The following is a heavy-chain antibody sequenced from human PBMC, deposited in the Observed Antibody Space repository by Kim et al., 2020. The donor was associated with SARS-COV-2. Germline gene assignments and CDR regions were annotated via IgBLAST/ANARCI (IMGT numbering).Heavy chain of an antibody. J-gene: IGHJ4*02. D-gene: IGHD1-26*01. CDR3: ARLDSGMPRGYLDY. Sequence: PAFQGQVTISADKSISTAYLQWSSLKASDTAMYYCARLDSGMPRGYLDYWGQGTLVTVSS. V-gene: IGHV5-51*01.